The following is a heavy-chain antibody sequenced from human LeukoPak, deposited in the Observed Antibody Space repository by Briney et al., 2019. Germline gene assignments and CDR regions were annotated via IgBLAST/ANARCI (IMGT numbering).Heavy chain of an antibody. CDR3: ARTIPPERVHDSRGWLDR. D-gene: IGHD3-9*01. CDR1: GYTFTSYG. J-gene: IGHJ5*02. V-gene: IGHV1-18*01. Sequence: ASVKVSCKASGYTFTSYGISWVRQAPGQGLEWMGWISAYNGNTNYAQKLQGRVTMTTDTSTSTAYMELRSLRSDDTAGYYCARTIPPERVHDSRGWLDRWGQGTQVTVSS. CDR2: ISAYNGNT.